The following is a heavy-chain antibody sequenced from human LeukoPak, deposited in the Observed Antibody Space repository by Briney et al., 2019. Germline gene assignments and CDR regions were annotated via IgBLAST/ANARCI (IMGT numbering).Heavy chain of an antibody. V-gene: IGHV3-21*01. CDR3: ARIGAGSSRDY. D-gene: IGHD6-13*01. Sequence: GGSLRLSCAASGFTFSSYSMTWVRQAPGKGLEWVSSIVGSSSTYYADSLKGRFTISRDNAKNSLYLQMNSLRAEDTAVYYCARIGAGSSRDYWGQGTLVTVSS. J-gene: IGHJ4*02. CDR1: GFTFSSYS. CDR2: IVGSSST.